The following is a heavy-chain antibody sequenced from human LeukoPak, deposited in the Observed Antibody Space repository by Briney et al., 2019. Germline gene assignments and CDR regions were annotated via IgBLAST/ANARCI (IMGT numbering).Heavy chain of an antibody. Sequence: GRSLRLSCAASGLPFRSYGMHWVRQAPGKGLEWVARLVYDERNDYANSVKGRFTISRDNSKNTLYLQMDNLRVDDTAMYYCARDLSAAYDFWGQGILVTVSS. CDR1: GLPFRSYG. CDR3: ARDLSAAYDF. CDR2: LVYDERN. J-gene: IGHJ4*02. V-gene: IGHV3-33*01. D-gene: IGHD2-21*01.